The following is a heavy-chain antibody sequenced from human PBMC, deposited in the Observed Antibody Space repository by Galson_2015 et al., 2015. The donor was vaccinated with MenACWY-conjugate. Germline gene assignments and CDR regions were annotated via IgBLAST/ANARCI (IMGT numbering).Heavy chain of an antibody. Sequence: CAISGDSVSSTSTWNWIRQSPSRGLEWLGRTYYRSKWSNDYAVSVKSRISVNPDTSKNQFSLQLNSVTPEDTAVYYCARGDKDYTPRFDYWGQGILVTVSS. CDR3: ARGDKDYTPRFDY. V-gene: IGHV6-1*01. J-gene: IGHJ4*02. CDR1: GDSVSSTST. D-gene: IGHD4-11*01. CDR2: TYYRSKWSN.